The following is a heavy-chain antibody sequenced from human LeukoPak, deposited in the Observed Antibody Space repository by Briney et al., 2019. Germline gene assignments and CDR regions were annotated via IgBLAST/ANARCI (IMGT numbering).Heavy chain of an antibody. Sequence: ASVKVSCKVSGYTLTELSMHWVRQAPGKGLEWMGGFDPEDGETIYAQKFQGRVTMTEDTSTDTAYMELSSLRSEDTAVYYCATITMVRGVINNWFDPWGLGTLVTVSS. CDR3: ATITMVRGVINNWFDP. D-gene: IGHD3-10*01. CDR2: FDPEDGET. CDR1: GYTLTELS. J-gene: IGHJ5*02. V-gene: IGHV1-24*01.